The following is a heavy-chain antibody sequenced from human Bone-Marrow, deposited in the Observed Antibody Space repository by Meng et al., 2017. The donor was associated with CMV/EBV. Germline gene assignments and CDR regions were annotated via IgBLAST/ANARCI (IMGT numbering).Heavy chain of an antibody. CDR3: ARRITMVRGVIIPNYYGMDV. Sequence: KVSCKGSGYSFTSYWIGWVRQMPGKGLEWMGIIYPGDSDTRYSPSFQGQVTISADKSISTAYLQWSSLKASDTAMYYCARRITMVRGVIIPNYYGMDVWGQGTTVTVSS. CDR1: GYSFTSYW. CDR2: IYPGDSDT. J-gene: IGHJ6*02. D-gene: IGHD3-10*01. V-gene: IGHV5-51*01.